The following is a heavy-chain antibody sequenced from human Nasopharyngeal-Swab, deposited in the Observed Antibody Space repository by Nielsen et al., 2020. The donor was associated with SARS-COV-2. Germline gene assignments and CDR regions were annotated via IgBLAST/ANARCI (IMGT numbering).Heavy chain of an antibody. Sequence: WIRQPPGKGLEWIGEINHSGSTNYNPSLKSRVTISVDTSKNQFSLKLSSVTAADTAVYYCARDVIAAAGGDYWGQGTLVTVSS. V-gene: IGHV4-34*01. CDR3: ARDVIAAAGGDY. J-gene: IGHJ4*02. D-gene: IGHD6-13*01. CDR2: INHSGST.